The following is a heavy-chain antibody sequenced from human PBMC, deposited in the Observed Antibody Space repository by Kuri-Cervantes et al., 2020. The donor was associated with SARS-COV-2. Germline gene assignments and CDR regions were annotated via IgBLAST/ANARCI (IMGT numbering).Heavy chain of an antibody. J-gene: IGHJ4*02. D-gene: IGHD3/OR15-3a*01. CDR1: GLTFGDYA. CDR2: ISGSGSNT. V-gene: IGHV3-23*01. CDR3: ARDKSYGFWREPFDY. Sequence: GGSLRLSCVGSGLTFGDYAMSWVRQSPGKGLEWVSAISGSGSNTYYADSVKGRFIISRDNSKNTLYLQTDSLRADDTAVYFCARDKSYGFWREPFDYWGQGTPVTVSS.